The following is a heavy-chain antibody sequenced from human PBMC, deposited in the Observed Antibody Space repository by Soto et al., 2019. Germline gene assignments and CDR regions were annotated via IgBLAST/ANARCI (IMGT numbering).Heavy chain of an antibody. J-gene: IGHJ6*02. D-gene: IGHD2-8*01. Sequence: ASVKVSCKASGYTFTSYGISWVRQAPGQGLEWMGWISAYNGNTNYAQKLQGRVTTTTDTSTSTAYMELRSLRSDDTAVYYCARYCTNGVCYGPAGGVYYYYGMDVWCQGTTVTVSS. CDR2: ISAYNGNT. V-gene: IGHV1-18*04. CDR1: GYTFTSYG. CDR3: ARYCTNGVCYGPAGGVYYYYGMDV.